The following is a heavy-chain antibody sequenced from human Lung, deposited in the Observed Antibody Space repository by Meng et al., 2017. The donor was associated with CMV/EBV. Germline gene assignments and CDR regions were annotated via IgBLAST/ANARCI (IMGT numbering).Heavy chain of an antibody. Sequence: GGSLRLXCAASGFTFSSYAMHWVRQAPGKGLEWVAVISYDGSNKYYADSVKGRFTISRDNSKNTLYLQMNSLRAEDTAVYYCARVNIVVVPAAPLDVWGQGXTVTVSS. CDR1: GFTFSSYA. V-gene: IGHV3-30-3*01. CDR2: ISYDGSNK. CDR3: ARVNIVVVPAAPLDV. D-gene: IGHD2-2*01. J-gene: IGHJ6*02.